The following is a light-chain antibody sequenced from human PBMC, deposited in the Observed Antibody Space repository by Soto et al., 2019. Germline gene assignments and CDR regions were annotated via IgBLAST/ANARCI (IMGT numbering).Light chain of an antibody. V-gene: IGLV2-14*03. CDR3: SSYTSSRTPFV. CDR1: SSDVGGYNY. Sequence: QSALTQPASVSGYSGQSLTISCTVTSSDVGGYNYVSWYQQHPGKVPKLMIYDVSNRPSGVSNRFSGSKSCDTASLTISGLHAEDEADYYCSSYTSSRTPFVFGTGTKVTV. J-gene: IGLJ1*01. CDR2: DVS.